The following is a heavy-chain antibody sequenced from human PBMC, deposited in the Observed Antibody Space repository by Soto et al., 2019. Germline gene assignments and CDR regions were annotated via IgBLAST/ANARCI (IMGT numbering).Heavy chain of an antibody. CDR2: ISDDSSYI. V-gene: IGHV3-21*06. CDR1: GFMFSAYT. CDR3: ATPYYFSH. D-gene: IGHD3-22*01. J-gene: IGHJ4*02. Sequence: GGSLRLCCAASGFMFSAYTMNWVRQAPGKGLEWLSSISDDSSYIDYADSLRGRFTVSRDNARNSLYLQIDSLGVEDTAVYYCATPYYFSHWGPGTLVTVSS.